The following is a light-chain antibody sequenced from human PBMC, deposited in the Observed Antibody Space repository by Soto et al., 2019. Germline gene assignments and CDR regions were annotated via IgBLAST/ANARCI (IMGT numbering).Light chain of an antibody. CDR2: GAS. CDR3: QQYNNWPPIT. J-gene: IGKJ5*01. V-gene: IGKV3-20*01. Sequence: EIVLTQSPGTLSLSPWEIATLSCRASQSVSSSYLAWYQQKPGQAPRLLIYGASSRATGIPDRFSGSGSGTDFTLTISSLEPEDFAVYYCQQYNNWPPITFGQGTRLEI. CDR1: QSVSSSY.